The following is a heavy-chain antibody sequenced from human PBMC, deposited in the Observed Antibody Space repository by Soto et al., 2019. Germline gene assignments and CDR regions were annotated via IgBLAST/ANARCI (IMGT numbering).Heavy chain of an antibody. D-gene: IGHD2-2*01. Sequence: KPSETLSLTCTVSGDSISGGASFWSWIRQPPGKGLEWIANVYYSGSSYYNPSLKGRLTISVDTTKNQFSLQLKSMTAADTAVYYCAKLSCTSSTCYFPGWFDPWGQGTLVTVSS. V-gene: IGHV4-31*03. CDR2: VYYSGSS. CDR1: GDSISGGASF. J-gene: IGHJ5*02. CDR3: AKLSCTSSTCYFPGWFDP.